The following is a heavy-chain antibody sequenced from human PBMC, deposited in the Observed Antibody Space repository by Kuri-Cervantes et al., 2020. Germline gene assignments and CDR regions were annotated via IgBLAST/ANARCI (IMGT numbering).Heavy chain of an antibody. CDR1: GYSFPSYW. CDR2: IYPGDSDT. J-gene: IGHJ3*02. V-gene: IGHV5-51*01. D-gene: IGHD2-21*01. CDR3: ARLGFSGEDDAFDI. Sequence: GESLKISCQASGYSFPSYWIGWVRQMPGKGLEWVGVIYPGDSDTRYSPSFQGQVTISADKSISTAYLQWSSLKASDTAIYYCARLGFSGEDDAFDIWGQGTMVTVSS.